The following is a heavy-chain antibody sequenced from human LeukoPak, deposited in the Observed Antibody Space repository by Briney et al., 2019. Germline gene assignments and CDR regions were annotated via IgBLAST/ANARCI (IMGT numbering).Heavy chain of an antibody. V-gene: IGHV4-59*12. CDR2: IYYSGST. J-gene: IGHJ2*01. Sequence: SETLSLTCTVSGGSISSYYWSWIWQPPGKGLEWIGYIYYSGSTYYNPSLKSRVTISVDTSKNQFSLKLSSVTAADTAVYYCARDRRGWYQALWYFDLWGRGTLVTASS. D-gene: IGHD6-19*01. CDR1: GGSISSYY. CDR3: ARDRRGWYQALWYFDL.